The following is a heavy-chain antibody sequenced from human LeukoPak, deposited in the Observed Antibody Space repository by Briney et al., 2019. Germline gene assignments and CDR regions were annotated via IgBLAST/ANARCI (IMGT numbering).Heavy chain of an antibody. CDR1: GYTFTSYY. CDR3: ARETRSSSWYTPYYYYYYMDV. CDR2: INLSAGST. V-gene: IGHV1-46*01. D-gene: IGHD6-13*01. Sequence: GASVKVSCKASGYTFTSYYIHWVRQAPGQGLAWMGIINLSAGSTSYAQKFQGRLTMTRDTSISTAYMELSRLRSDDAAVYYCARETRSSSWYTPYYYYYYMDVWGKGTTVTVSS. J-gene: IGHJ6*03.